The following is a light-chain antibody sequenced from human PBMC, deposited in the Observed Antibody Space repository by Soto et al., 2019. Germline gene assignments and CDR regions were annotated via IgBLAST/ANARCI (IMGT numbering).Light chain of an antibody. CDR2: DAS. CDR3: QQYNSYST. CDR1: QSISSW. V-gene: IGKV1-5*01. Sequence: DIPMTQSPSTLSASVGDRVTITCRASQSISSWLAWYQQKPGKAPKLLIYDASSFESGVPSRFSGGGSGTEFTLTISSLQADDFATYYCQQYNSYSTFGQGTKLEIK. J-gene: IGKJ2*01.